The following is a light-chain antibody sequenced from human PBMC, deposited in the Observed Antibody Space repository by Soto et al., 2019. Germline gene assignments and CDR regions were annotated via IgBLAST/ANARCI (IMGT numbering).Light chain of an antibody. CDR1: QSGSSSY. Sequence: VWTQSPGTLSLSPGERATLSCRASQSGSSSYLAWYQQKPGQAPRLLIYRASSRATGIPDRVSGVGSGTDFTLTISRLEPEDCVVYSCQHYGTSPTWTSGQETNVEVK. CDR2: RAS. J-gene: IGKJ1*01. CDR3: QHYGTSPTWT. V-gene: IGKV3-20*01.